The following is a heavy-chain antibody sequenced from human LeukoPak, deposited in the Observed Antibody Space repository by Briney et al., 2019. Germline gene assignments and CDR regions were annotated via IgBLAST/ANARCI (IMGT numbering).Heavy chain of an antibody. Sequence: GGSLRLSCAASGFTVSSNYMSWVRQAPGKGLEWVSVIYSGGSTYYADSVKGRFTISRDNPKNTLYLQMNSLRAEDTAVYFCARQIVVSGTDYFDYWGQGTLVTVSS. CDR1: GFTVSSNY. V-gene: IGHV3-66*04. D-gene: IGHD6-19*01. CDR2: IYSGGST. CDR3: ARQIVVSGTDYFDY. J-gene: IGHJ4*02.